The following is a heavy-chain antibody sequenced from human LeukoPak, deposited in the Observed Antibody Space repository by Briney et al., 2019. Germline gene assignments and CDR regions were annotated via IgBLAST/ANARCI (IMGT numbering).Heavy chain of an antibody. CDR1: GFTFSSYA. CDR3: ARPYCTNGVCYGAFDI. CDR2: ISYDGSNK. D-gene: IGHD2-8*01. V-gene: IGHV3-30-3*01. J-gene: IGHJ3*02. Sequence: GGSLRLSCAASGFTFSSYATHWVRQAPGKGLEWVAVISYDGSNKYYADSVKGRFTISRDNSKNTLYLQMNSLRAEDTAVYYCARPYCTNGVCYGAFDIWGQGTMVTVSS.